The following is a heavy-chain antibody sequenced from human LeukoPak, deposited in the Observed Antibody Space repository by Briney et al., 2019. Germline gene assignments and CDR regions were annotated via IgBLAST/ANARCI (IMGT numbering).Heavy chain of an antibody. Sequence: PSETLSLTCTVSGGSISSGSYYWSWIRQPAGKGLEWIGHIYTSGGTNYNPSLKSRVTVSVDTSKNQFSLKLSSVTALDTAVYYCARFNSTDYFYDYWGQGTLVTVSS. V-gene: IGHV4-61*09. D-gene: IGHD2/OR15-2a*01. CDR3: ARFNSTDYFYDY. CDR2: IYTSGGT. J-gene: IGHJ4*02. CDR1: GGSISSGSYY.